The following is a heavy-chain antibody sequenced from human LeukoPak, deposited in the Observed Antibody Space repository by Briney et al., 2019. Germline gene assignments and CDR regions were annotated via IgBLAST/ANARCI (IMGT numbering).Heavy chain of an antibody. J-gene: IGHJ4*02. CDR2: ISGSGGST. Sequence: GGSLRLSCAASGFTFSSYGMHWVRQAPGKGLEWVSAISGSGGSTYYADSVKGRFTISRDNSKSTLYLQMNSLRAEDTAVYYCAKGLEKYSSGWYVGYWGQGTLVTVSS. CDR3: AKGLEKYSSGWYVGY. D-gene: IGHD6-19*01. V-gene: IGHV3-23*01. CDR1: GFTFSSYG.